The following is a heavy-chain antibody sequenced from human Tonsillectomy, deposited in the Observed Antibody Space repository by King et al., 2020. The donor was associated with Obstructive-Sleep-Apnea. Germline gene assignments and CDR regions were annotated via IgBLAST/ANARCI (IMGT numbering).Heavy chain of an antibody. D-gene: IGHD5-18*01. J-gene: IGHJ4*02. CDR3: ARGGAYSYGPFDS. CDR2: INSDGSST. CDR1: GFTFSSYW. V-gene: IGHV3-74*01. Sequence: VQLVESGGGLVQPGGSLRLSCAASGFTFSSYWMHWVRQTPGKGLVWVSRINSDGSSTSYADSVKGRFTISRDSAKKTLSLQMNSLGAEDTAVYYCARGGAYSYGPFDSWGQGTLVTVSS.